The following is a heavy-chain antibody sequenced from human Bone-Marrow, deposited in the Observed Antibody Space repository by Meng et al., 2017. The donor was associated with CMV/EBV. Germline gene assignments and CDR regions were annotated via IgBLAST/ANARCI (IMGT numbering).Heavy chain of an antibody. CDR1: GFALSSYS. CDR3: VRIVRGDFWSGPYYGLDV. V-gene: IGHV3-21*01. CDR2: ISRGRGNSYT. J-gene: IGHJ6*02. D-gene: IGHD3-3*01. Sequence: GESLKISCAASGFALSSYSVNWVRQAPGKGLEWVSAISRGRGNSYTYYSDSVKGRFTISRDIAKNSLYLQMNSLRTEDTAVYYCVRIVRGDFWSGPYYGLDVWGQGTTVTVSS.